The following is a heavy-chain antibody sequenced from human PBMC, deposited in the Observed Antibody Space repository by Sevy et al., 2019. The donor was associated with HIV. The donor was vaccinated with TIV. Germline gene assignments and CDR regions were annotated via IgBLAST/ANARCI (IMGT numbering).Heavy chain of an antibody. D-gene: IGHD4-17*01. Sequence: GGSLRLSCAASGFTFSDYYMSWIRQAPGKGLEWVSYVSGSDDTKYYADSVKGRFTISRDNAKNSLYLQMNSLRAEDTAVYYCARDHVKDGDLGDYYCFAMDVWGQGTTVTVS. V-gene: IGHV3-11*01. CDR1: GFTFSDYY. J-gene: IGHJ6*01. CDR2: VSGSDDTK. CDR3: ARDHVKDGDLGDYYCFAMDV.